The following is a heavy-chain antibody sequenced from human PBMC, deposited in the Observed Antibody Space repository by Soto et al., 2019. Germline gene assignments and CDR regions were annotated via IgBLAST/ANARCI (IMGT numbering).Heavy chain of an antibody. V-gene: IGHV1-8*01. Sequence: QVQLVQSGAEVKKPGASVKVSCKASGYTFTSYDINWGRQATGQGLEWMGWMNPNSGNTGYAQKFKGRATMTGNTSISTAYMELSSLSSEATAVYYCASEETSGGMDVWGQGTTVTVSS. CDR1: GYTFTSYD. J-gene: IGHJ6*02. CDR2: MNPNSGNT. CDR3: ASEETSGGMDV.